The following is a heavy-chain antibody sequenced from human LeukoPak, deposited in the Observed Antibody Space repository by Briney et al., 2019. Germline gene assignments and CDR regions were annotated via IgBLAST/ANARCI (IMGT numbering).Heavy chain of an antibody. J-gene: IGHJ6*03. CDR2: IYTSGST. CDR3: ARDLRGVVRGVTDYYYYMDV. Sequence: SETLSLTCTVSAYSISSGYYWAWIRQPAGKGLEWIGRIYTSGSTNYNPSLKSRVTMSVDTSKNQFSLKLSSVTAADTAVYYCARDLRGVVRGVTDYYYYMDVWGKGTTVTVSS. D-gene: IGHD3-10*01. CDR1: AYSISSGYY. V-gene: IGHV4-4*07.